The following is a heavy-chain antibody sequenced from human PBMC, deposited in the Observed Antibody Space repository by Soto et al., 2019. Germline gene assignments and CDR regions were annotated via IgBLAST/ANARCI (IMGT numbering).Heavy chain of an antibody. Sequence: PGGSLTLSCAASGCPFSSYFLHWVRQAPGKGLVWISRINSSGSSTIYAYSVKGRFTISRANAKNSAYLQMDSLRAEDTAAYSCARDVAADLRTDFDSWGRGTLVTVSS. D-gene: IGHD3-3*01. CDR3: ARDVAADLRTDFDS. V-gene: IGHV3-74*01. CDR2: INSSGSST. CDR1: GCPFSSYF. J-gene: IGHJ4*02.